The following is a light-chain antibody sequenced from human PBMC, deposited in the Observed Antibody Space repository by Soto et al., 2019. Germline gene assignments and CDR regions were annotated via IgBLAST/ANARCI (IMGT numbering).Light chain of an antibody. CDR3: QQYGSSGVT. V-gene: IGKV3-20*01. CDR2: GAS. Sequence: EIVLMQSPGTLPLSPGERATLSCRASHSVGTYLVWYQQKPGQAPRLLIYGASSRATGIPDGFSGSGSGTDFTLTISRLEPEDFAVYYCQQYGSSGVTFGPGTKVDIK. J-gene: IGKJ3*01. CDR1: HSVGTY.